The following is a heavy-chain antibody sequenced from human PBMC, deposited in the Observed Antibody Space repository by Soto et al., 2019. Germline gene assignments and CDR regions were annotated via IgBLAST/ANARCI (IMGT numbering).Heavy chain of an antibody. CDR1: GFTFDDYA. V-gene: IGHV3-9*01. D-gene: IGHD3-22*01. J-gene: IGHJ4*02. Sequence: ESGGGLVQPGRSLRLSCAASGFTFDDYAMHWVRQAPGKGLEWVSGISWNSGSIGYADSVKGRFTISRDNAKNSLYLQMNSLRAEDTALYYCAKGEGSSGYYSLFAYWGQGTLVTVSS. CDR3: AKGEGSSGYYSLFAY. CDR2: ISWNSGSI.